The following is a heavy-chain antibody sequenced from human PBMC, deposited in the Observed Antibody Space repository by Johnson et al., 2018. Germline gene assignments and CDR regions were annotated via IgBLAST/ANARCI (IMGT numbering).Heavy chain of an antibody. CDR1: GFTFSNYW. CDR3: TRVTHHYYYMDG. Sequence: VQLQESGGGLVQPGGSLRLSCAASGFTFSNYWMHWVRQAPGKGLVWVSRINSDGNTRTYADSVKGRFTISLDNAKNTFYRQVSSLRAEDPAVHYCTRVTHHYYYMDGWGKGTTVTVSS. V-gene: IGHV3-74*01. J-gene: IGHJ6*03. CDR2: INSDGNTR.